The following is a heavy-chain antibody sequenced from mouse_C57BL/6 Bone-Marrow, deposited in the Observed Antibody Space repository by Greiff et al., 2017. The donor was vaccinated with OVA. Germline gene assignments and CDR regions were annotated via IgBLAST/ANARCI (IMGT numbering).Heavy chain of an antibody. CDR2: IYPRSGNT. CDR3: ARYYGSSWYFDY. CDR1: GYTFTSYG. V-gene: IGHV1-81*01. J-gene: IGHJ2*01. D-gene: IGHD1-1*01. Sequence: QVQLQQSGAELARPGASVKLSCKASGYTFTSYGISWVKQRTGQGLEWIGEIYPRSGNTYYNEKFKGKATLTADKFSSTAYMELRSLTSEDSAVYFCARYYGSSWYFDYWGQGTTLTVSS.